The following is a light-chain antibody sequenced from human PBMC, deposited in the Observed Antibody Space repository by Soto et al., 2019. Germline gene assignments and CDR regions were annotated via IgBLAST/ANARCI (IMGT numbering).Light chain of an antibody. CDR3: QQYGSSPGT. Sequence: EIVMTQSPATLSVSPGERATLSCRASQSVSNYLAWYQQKPGQAPRLLISDASTRATGIPARFSGSGSGTDFTLTISRLESEDFAVYYCQQYGSSPGTFGQGTKVDIK. J-gene: IGKJ1*01. V-gene: IGKV3D-15*02. CDR2: DAS. CDR1: QSVSNY.